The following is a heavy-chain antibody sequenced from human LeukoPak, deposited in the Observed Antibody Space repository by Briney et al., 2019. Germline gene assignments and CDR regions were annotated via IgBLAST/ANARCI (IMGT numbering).Heavy chain of an antibody. CDR1: EYDFTSYW. V-gene: IGHV5-51*01. CDR2: IYPRDSDT. CDR3: ARLLAAPYYINF. Sequence: GESLKISCKGSEYDFTSYWIGWVRQMPGQGLEWLGIIYPRDSDTRYSPSFQGQVSISVDTSIDTAYLQWSSVKASDTAMYYCARLLAAPYYINFWGQGTLVTVSS. J-gene: IGHJ4*02. D-gene: IGHD6-25*01.